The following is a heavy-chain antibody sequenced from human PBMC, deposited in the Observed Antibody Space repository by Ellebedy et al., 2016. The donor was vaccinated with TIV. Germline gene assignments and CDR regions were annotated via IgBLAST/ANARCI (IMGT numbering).Heavy chain of an antibody. J-gene: IGHJ4*02. CDR1: GASIGDSY. Sequence: MPGGSLRLSCTVSGASIGDSYWSWIRQAAGERLEWIGRIYSSGSTSYNPSLKGRLTMSVDTSKNQFSLELRSVTAADTAVYYCARDPELTVWGQGALVTVSS. V-gene: IGHV4-4*07. D-gene: IGHD4-11*01. CDR3: ARDPELTV. CDR2: IYSSGST.